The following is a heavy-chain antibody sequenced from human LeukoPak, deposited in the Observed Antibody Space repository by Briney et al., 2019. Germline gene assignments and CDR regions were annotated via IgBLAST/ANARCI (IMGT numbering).Heavy chain of an antibody. Sequence: ASVKVSCKASEYTFTAYYIHWVRPAPGQRPEWMGWINPKTGARNYAQTFEGRVTMTRDTSINTAYMELRRLKSDDTAVYYCARDLTGDNWFYPWGQGTLVTVSS. CDR2: INPKTGAR. V-gene: IGHV1-2*02. CDR3: ARDLTGDNWFYP. D-gene: IGHD3-9*01. CDR1: EYTFTAYY. J-gene: IGHJ5*02.